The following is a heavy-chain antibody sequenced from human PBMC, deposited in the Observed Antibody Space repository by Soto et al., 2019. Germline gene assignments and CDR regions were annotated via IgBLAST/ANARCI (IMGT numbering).Heavy chain of an antibody. CDR2: ICYSGST. V-gene: IGHV4-39*01. CDR3: ARVGMFYGMDV. Sequence: LSLTCTVSGGSISSSSYYWGWIRQPPGKGLEWIGSICYSGSTYYNPSLKSRVTISVDTSKNQFSLKLSSVTAADTAVYYCARVGMFYGMDVWGQGTTVTVSS. D-gene: IGHD3-10*02. CDR1: GGSISSSSYY. J-gene: IGHJ6*02.